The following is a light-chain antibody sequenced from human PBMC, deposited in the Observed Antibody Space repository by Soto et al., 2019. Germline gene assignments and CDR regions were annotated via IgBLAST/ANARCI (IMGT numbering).Light chain of an antibody. CDR3: SSYTSSSTYV. V-gene: IGLV2-14*01. CDR2: DVS. J-gene: IGLJ1*01. CDR1: SSDVGFYNY. Sequence: LTQPASVSGSPGQSITISCTGTSSDVGFYNYVSWYQQNPGKAPKLMIYDVSNRPSGVSNRFSGSKSGNTASLTISGLQTEDEADYYCSSYTSSSTYVFGTGTKVTVL.